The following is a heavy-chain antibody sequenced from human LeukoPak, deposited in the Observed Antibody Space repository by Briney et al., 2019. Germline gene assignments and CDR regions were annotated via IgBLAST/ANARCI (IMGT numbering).Heavy chain of an antibody. CDR2: ISYDGSNK. CDR1: GLTFSSYG. J-gene: IGHJ1*01. V-gene: IGHV3-30*03. Sequence: GGSLRLSCAASGLTFSSYGMHWVRQAPGKGLEWVAVISYDGSNKYYADSVKGRFTISRDNSKNTLYLQMNSLRAEDTAVYYCARNREYFQHWGQGTLVTVSS. CDR3: ARNREYFQH.